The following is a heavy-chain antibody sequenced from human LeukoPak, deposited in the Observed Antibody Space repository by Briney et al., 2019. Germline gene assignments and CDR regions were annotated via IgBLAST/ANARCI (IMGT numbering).Heavy chain of an antibody. J-gene: IGHJ4*02. D-gene: IGHD3-22*01. CDR3: ARPGGSGYYSREFDY. Sequence: RGESLKISCKGSGYSFTNYLIGWVRQMPGKGLEWMGIIYPGDSDTRYSPSFQGQVTISADKSISTAYLQWSSLKASDTAVYYCARPGGSGYYSREFDYWGQGTLVTVSS. CDR1: GYSFTNYL. CDR2: IYPGDSDT. V-gene: IGHV5-51*01.